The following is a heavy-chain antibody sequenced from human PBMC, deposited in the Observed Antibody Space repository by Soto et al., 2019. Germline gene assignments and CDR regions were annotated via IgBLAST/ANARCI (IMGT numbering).Heavy chain of an antibody. Sequence: EVQLVESGGGLVQPGGSLRLSCAASGFTFSSYEMNWVRQAPGKGLEWVSYISSSGSTINYADSVKGRFTISRDNVKNSLYLQMHSLRGEDTAVYYCARDREYSPGIFYYSHRMDVWGQGTTVTVSS. J-gene: IGHJ6*02. CDR3: ARDREYSPGIFYYSHRMDV. CDR2: ISSSGSTI. V-gene: IGHV3-48*03. D-gene: IGHD3-9*01. CDR1: GFTFSSYE.